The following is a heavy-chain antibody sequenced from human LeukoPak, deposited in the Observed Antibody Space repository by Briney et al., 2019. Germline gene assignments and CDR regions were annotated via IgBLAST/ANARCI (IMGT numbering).Heavy chain of an antibody. CDR1: GFTFSSYA. D-gene: IGHD6-13*01. CDR3: AKDGKKYGSTWDFDY. Sequence: PGGSLRLSCAASGFTFSSYAMIWVRHAPGKGLEWVSGISGGGGSTYYADSVKGRFTISRVNSKNTPYLQINSLRAEDTAVYYCAKDGKKYGSTWDFDYWGQGTLVTVSS. CDR2: ISGGGGST. J-gene: IGHJ4*02. V-gene: IGHV3-23*01.